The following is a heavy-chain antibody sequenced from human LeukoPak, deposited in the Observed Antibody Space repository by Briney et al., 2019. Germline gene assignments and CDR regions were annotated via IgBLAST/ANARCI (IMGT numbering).Heavy chain of an antibody. CDR2: FDPEDGET. D-gene: IGHD3-22*01. CDR3: ATWGTYYYDSSGCYKDYYFDY. V-gene: IGHV1-24*01. J-gene: IGHJ4*02. Sequence: VASVKVSCKVSGYTLTELSMHWVRQAPGKGLEWMGGFDPEDGETIYAQKFQGRVTMTEDTSTDTAYMELSSLRSEDTAVYYCATWGTYYYDSSGCYKDYYFDYWGQGTLVTVSS. CDR1: GYTLTELS.